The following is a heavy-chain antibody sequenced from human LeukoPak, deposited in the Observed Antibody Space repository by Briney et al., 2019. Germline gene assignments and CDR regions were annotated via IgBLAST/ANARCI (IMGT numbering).Heavy chain of an antibody. CDR2: LSGGGGST. CDR3: ARGLLEDPLDY. CDR1: GFTFSSYA. J-gene: IGHJ4*02. V-gene: IGHV3-23*01. D-gene: IGHD2-15*01. Sequence: PGGSLRLSCAASGFTFSSYAMSWVRQAPGKGLGWVSSLSGGGGSTYYADSVKGRFTISRNNSKNTLYLQMNSLRAEDTAVYYCARGLLEDPLDYWGQGTLVTVSS.